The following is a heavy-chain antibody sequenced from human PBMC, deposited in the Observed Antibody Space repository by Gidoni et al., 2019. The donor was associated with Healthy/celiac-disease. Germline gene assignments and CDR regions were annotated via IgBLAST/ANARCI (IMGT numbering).Heavy chain of an antibody. Sequence: EVQLVESGGGLVKPGGSLSLSCAASGLTFSSYSMNWVRRAPGKGLEWVSSISSSSSYIYYADSVKGRFTISRDNAKNSLYLQMNSLRAEDTAVYYCATPHSSGYYQYYFDYWGQGTLVTVSS. CDR3: ATPHSSGYYQYYFDY. V-gene: IGHV3-21*01. CDR2: ISSSSSYI. J-gene: IGHJ4*02. D-gene: IGHD3-22*01. CDR1: GLTFSSYS.